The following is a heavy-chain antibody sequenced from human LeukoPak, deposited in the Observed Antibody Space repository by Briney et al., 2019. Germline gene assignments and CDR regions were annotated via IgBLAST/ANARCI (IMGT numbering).Heavy chain of an antibody. Sequence: GGSLRLSCAASGFTFSDYYMSWIRQAPGKGLEWVSYISSSSSYTNYADSVKGRLTISRDNAKNSLYLQMNSLRAEDTAVYYCARGGYSSGWYVVYWGQGTLVTVSS. CDR1: GFTFSDYY. J-gene: IGHJ4*02. CDR2: ISSSSSYT. D-gene: IGHD6-19*01. CDR3: ARGGYSSGWYVVY. V-gene: IGHV3-11*06.